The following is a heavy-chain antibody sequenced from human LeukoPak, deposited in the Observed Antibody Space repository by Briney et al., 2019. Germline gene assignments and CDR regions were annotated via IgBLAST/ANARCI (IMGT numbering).Heavy chain of an antibody. Sequence: PGGSLRLSCAASGFSLSSYSMNWVRQAPGKGLEWVSSITSSSSYIYYADSVNGRFTISRDNAKSSLYLQMNSLRADDTAVYYCARDSSIDYWGQGTLVTVSS. V-gene: IGHV3-21*01. J-gene: IGHJ4*02. CDR2: ITSSSSYI. CDR3: ARDSSIDY. CDR1: GFSLSSYS.